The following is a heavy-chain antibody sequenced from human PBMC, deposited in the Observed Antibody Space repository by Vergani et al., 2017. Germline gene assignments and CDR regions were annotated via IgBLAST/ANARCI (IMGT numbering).Heavy chain of an antibody. V-gene: IGHV4-61*02. CDR3: ARSRPYCTSGSCPAI. CDR1: GESIRSGSHY. D-gene: IGHD2-15*01. J-gene: IGHJ4*02. Sequence: QVKLQESGPGLLKPSQTLSLTCTVSGESIRSGSHYWSWIRQPAGKGPEWIGHIHTGGSTGLNPSFKSRVSISVDTSKSQFSLKLNSVTVSDTAVYYCARSRPYCTSGSCPAIWGQGTLVTVSS. CDR2: IHTGGST.